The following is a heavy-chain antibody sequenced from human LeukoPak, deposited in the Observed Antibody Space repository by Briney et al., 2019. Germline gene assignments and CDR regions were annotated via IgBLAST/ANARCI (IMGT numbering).Heavy chain of an antibody. CDR2: ISTGSRDI. CDR1: GFTFSTYN. V-gene: IGHV3-21*01. D-gene: IGHD3-10*01. CDR3: ARPSNYHGSGNYFPFDY. J-gene: IGHJ4*02. Sequence: GGSLRLSCAASGFTFSTYNMNWVRQAPGKGLEWVSSISTGSRDIYYADSVKARFTISRDNAKNSLYLQMNSLRAEDTAVYYCARPSNYHGSGNYFPFDYWGQGTPVTVSS.